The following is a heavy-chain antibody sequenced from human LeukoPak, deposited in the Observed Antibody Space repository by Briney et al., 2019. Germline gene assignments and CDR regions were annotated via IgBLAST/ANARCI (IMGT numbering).Heavy chain of an antibody. D-gene: IGHD3-22*01. CDR1: GNTFTSYG. J-gene: IGHJ4*02. Sequence: GASVKVSCKASGNTFTSYGISWVRQAPGQGLEWMGWISAYNGNTNYAQKLQGRVTMTTDTSTSTAYMELRSLRSDDTAVYYCAREGDYDSSGYFDYWGQGTLVTVSS. V-gene: IGHV1-18*01. CDR2: ISAYNGNT. CDR3: AREGDYDSSGYFDY.